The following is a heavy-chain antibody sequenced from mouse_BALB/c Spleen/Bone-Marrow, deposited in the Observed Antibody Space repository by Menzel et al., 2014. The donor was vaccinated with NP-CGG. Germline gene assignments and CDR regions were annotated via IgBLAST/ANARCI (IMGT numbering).Heavy chain of an antibody. Sequence: QVQLQQSGAEVVRPGTSVKVSCKASGYDFTSYLIEWIKQRPGQGLEWIGVINPGSGGSNYNEKFTGKATLTVDKSSSTAYMQLSSLTSDDSAVYFCARNAKWLFLYWGQGTLVTFSA. V-gene: IGHV1-54*01. CDR1: GYDFTSYL. J-gene: IGHJ3*01. CDR2: INPGSGGS. D-gene: IGHD1-3*01. CDR3: ARNAKWLFLY.